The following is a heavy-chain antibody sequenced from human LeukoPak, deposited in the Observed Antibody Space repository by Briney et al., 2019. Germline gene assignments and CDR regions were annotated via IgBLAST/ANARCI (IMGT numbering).Heavy chain of an antibody. CDR3: AKDLGLAAEGGAFDI. CDR1: GFTFSSYG. CDR2: IRYDGSNK. Sequence: GGSLRLSCAASGFTFSSYGMHWVRQAPGKGLEWVAFIRYDGSNKYYADSVKGRFTISRDNSKNTLYLQMNSLRAEDTAVYYCAKDLGLAAEGGAFDIWGQGTMVTVSS. J-gene: IGHJ3*02. D-gene: IGHD6-13*01. V-gene: IGHV3-30*02.